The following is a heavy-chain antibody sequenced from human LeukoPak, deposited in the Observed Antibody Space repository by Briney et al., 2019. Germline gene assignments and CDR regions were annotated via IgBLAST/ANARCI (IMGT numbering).Heavy chain of an antibody. J-gene: IGHJ4*02. CDR1: IESLNSYY. CDR2: IYESGTT. V-gene: IGHV4-34*01. CDR3: ARGAWATRLGS. Sequence: SETLSLTCAVYIESLNSYYWSWVRRPTEGGLVWIGEIYESGTTEYNPSLKSRVTISMVPSKQQFSLSLSSVTAADTAVYYCARGAWATRLGSWGLGTPVIVSS. D-gene: IGHD2-15*01.